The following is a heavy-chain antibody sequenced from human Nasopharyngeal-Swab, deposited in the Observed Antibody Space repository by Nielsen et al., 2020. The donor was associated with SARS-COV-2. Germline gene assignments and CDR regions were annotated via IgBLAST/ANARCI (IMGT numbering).Heavy chain of an antibody. J-gene: IGHJ4*02. CDR3: VSSSSWYYFDY. CDR2: VYYTGST. V-gene: IGHV4-31*11. D-gene: IGHD6-13*01. Sequence: SETLSLTCAVSGGSISSGGHYWSWIRQPPGKGLEWIGYVYYTGSTSYNPSLKSRLTISVDKSKNQFSLQLSSVTAADTAVYYCVSSSSWYYFDYWAQGTQVTVSS. CDR1: GGSISSGGHY.